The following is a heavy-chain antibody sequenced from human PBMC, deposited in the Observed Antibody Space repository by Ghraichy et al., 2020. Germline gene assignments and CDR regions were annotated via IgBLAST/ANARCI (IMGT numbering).Heavy chain of an antibody. Sequence: ASVKVSCKASGYTFTSYAMNWVRQAPGQGLEWMGWINTNTGNPTYAQGFTGRFVFSLDTSVSTAYLQISSLKAEDTAVYYCARGATYYYDSTGPPANHWGQGTLVTVSS. CDR2: INTNTGNP. CDR1: GYTFTSYA. CDR3: ARGATYYYDSTGPPANH. J-gene: IGHJ5*02. D-gene: IGHD3-22*01. V-gene: IGHV7-4-1*02.